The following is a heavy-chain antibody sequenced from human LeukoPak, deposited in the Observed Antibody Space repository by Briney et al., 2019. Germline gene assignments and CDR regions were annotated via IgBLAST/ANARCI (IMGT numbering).Heavy chain of an antibody. CDR2: LYSGGAA. Sequence: GGSLRLSCAVSGFSVRDNYLNWVRQTPGGGLECVSVLYSGGAAYYADSVKGRFTISRDTSKNTLSLQMNSLRAEDTALYYCARGTFSPQGSYYGHWGQGTRVTVSS. J-gene: IGHJ4*02. D-gene: IGHD3-10*01. CDR1: GFSVRDNY. CDR3: ARGTFSPQGSYYGH. V-gene: IGHV3-53*01.